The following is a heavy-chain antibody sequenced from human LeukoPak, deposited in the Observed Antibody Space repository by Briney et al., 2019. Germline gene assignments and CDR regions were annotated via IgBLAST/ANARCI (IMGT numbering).Heavy chain of an antibody. CDR2: IRYDESDK. CDR3: AKDFYWAFDY. D-gene: IGHD2-8*02. J-gene: IGHJ4*02. V-gene: IGHV3-30*02. CDR1: GFTFSHYG. Sequence: GGSLRLSCATSGFTFSHYGMHWVRQPPGRGLDWVAHIRYDESDKYYADSVKGRFTISRDISQNTVYLQMNSLRVEDTAVYYCAKDFYWAFDYWGQGTLVTVSS.